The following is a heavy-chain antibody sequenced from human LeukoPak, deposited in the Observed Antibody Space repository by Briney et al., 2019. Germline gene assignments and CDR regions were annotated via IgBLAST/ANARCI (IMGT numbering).Heavy chain of an antibody. CDR3: ARDDAVRRLIAVASLDY. Sequence: ASVKVSCKASGYTFTSYGISWVRQAPGQGLEWMGWISAYNGNTNYAQKLQGRVTMTTDTSTSTAYMELRSLRSDDTAVYYCARDDAVRRLIAVASLDYWGQGTLVTVSS. D-gene: IGHD6-19*01. J-gene: IGHJ4*02. V-gene: IGHV1-18*01. CDR1: GYTFTSYG. CDR2: ISAYNGNT.